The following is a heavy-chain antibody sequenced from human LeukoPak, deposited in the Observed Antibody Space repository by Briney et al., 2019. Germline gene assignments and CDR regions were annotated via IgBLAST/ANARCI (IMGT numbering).Heavy chain of an antibody. V-gene: IGHV4-39*01. CDR3: ASKAVAATAMSFDY. D-gene: IGHD6-19*01. CDR2: IYYSGST. J-gene: IGHJ4*02. CDR1: GGSISSSSYY. Sequence: SETLSLTCTVSGGSISSSSYYWGWIRQPPGKGLEWIGSIYYSGSTYYNSSLKSRVTISVDTSKNQFSLKLSSVTAADTAVYYCASKAVAATAMSFDYWGQGTLVTVSS.